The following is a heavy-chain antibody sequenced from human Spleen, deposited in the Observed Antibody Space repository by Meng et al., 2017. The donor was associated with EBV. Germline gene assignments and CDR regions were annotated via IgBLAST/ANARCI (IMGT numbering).Heavy chain of an antibody. CDR2: IIPIFGTT. Sequence: QVHWVQSGAEVKKPGSSVKVSCEASGGTFMTSAINWVRQAPGQGLEWMGGIIPIFGTTNYAQKFQDRLTITADKSTSRLYMELSSLRSDDTGVYFCARQDGGGYSGYFDCWGQGTLVTVSS. CDR3: ARQDGGGYSGYFDC. D-gene: IGHD4-23*01. J-gene: IGHJ4*02. V-gene: IGHV1-69*06. CDR1: GGTFMTSA.